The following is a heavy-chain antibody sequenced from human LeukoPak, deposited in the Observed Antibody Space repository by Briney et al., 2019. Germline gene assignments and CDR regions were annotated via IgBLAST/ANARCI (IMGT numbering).Heavy chain of an antibody. CDR3: ARGGYSGSWYYSGWFDP. J-gene: IGHJ5*02. D-gene: IGHD6-13*01. Sequence: SETLSLTCAVYGGSFSGYYWSWIRQPPGKGLEWIGEINHSGSTNYNPSLKSRVTISVDTSKNQFSLKLSSVTAADTAVYYCARGGYSGSWYYSGWFDPWGQGTLVTVSS. V-gene: IGHV4-34*01. CDR2: INHSGST. CDR1: GGSFSGYY.